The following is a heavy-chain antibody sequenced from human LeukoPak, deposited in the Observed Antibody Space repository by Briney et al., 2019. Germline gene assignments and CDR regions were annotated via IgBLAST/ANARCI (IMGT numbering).Heavy chain of an antibody. Sequence: PSETLSLTCTVSGGSISSYYWSWIRQPPGKGLEWIGYIYYSGSTNYNPSLKSRVTISVDTSKNQFSLKLSSVTAADTAVYYCAREGDEGYLSDYWGQGTLVTVSS. CDR1: GGSISSYY. CDR2: IYYSGST. J-gene: IGHJ4*02. CDR3: AREGDEGYLSDY. D-gene: IGHD3-16*02. V-gene: IGHV4-59*01.